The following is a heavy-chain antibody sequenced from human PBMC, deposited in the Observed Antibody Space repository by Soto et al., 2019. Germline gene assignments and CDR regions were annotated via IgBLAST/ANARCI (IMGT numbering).Heavy chain of an antibody. Sequence: QVQLQESGPGLVKPSETLSLTCTVSGGSISSYYWSWIRQPPGKGLEWIGYIYYSGSTNYNPSLTSRVTISVDTSKNQFSLKLSSVTAADTAVYYCARDEGIAVAGTFFHYYYGMDVWGQGTTVTVSS. J-gene: IGHJ6*02. D-gene: IGHD6-19*01. CDR2: IYYSGST. CDR1: GGSISSYY. CDR3: ARDEGIAVAGTFFHYYYGMDV. V-gene: IGHV4-59*01.